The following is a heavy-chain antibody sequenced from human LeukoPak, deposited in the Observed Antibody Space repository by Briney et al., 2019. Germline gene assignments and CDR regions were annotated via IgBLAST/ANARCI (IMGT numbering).Heavy chain of an antibody. CDR1: SRHISSHY. V-gene: IGHV4-59*11. Sequence: SETLSLTCTVKSRHISSHYWGCIRHQPRQGLESIVYIYYSGSTNYNPSLKSRVTKSVDTSKNQFSLKLSSVTAADTAVYFCAKSCSGTYYYFDYWGQGILVTVSS. CDR2: IYYSGST. CDR3: AKSCSGTYYYFDY. D-gene: IGHD1-26*01. J-gene: IGHJ4*02.